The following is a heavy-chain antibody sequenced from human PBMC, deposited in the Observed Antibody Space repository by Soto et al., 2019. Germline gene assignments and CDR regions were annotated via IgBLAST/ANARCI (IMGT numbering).Heavy chain of an antibody. J-gene: IGHJ6*02. CDR1: GYSFTSYW. Sequence: GESLKISCKGSGYSFTSYWIGWVRQMPGKGLEWMGIIYPGDSDTRYSPSFQGQVTISADKSISTAYLQWSSLKASDTAMYYCARHRGDQYGTPRYGMDVWGQGNTVTVSS. V-gene: IGHV5-51*01. D-gene: IGHD3-16*01. CDR2: IYPGDSDT. CDR3: ARHRGDQYGTPRYGMDV.